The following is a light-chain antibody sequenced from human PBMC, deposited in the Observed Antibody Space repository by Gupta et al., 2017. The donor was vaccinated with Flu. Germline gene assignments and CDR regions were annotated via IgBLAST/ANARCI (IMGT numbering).Light chain of an antibody. CDR1: SSDVGGYDY. V-gene: IGLV2-8*01. Sequence: QSALTQPPSASGSPGQSVTISCTGTSSDVGGYDYVSWYQQHPGKAPKVMIYEVSKRPSGGPDRFSGSKSGNSASLTVSGLQAEDEADYYCSANAGNTYVFGTGTKVTVL. CDR3: SANAGNTYV. J-gene: IGLJ1*01. CDR2: EVS.